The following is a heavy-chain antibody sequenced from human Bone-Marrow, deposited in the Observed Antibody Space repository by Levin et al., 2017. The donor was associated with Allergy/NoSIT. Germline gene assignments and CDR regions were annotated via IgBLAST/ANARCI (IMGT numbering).Heavy chain of an antibody. V-gene: IGHV3-7*01. Sequence: ASVKVSCAASGFTFSNYYMSWVRQAPGKGLEWVANIKYDGTDRFLVDSVRGRFTISRDNAQNSVFLQMNDLRSDDTGVYYCARDGWGSNDHWGQGTVVTVSS. D-gene: IGHD6-19*01. CDR3: ARDGWGSNDH. CDR1: GFTFSNYY. J-gene: IGHJ4*02. CDR2: IKYDGTDR.